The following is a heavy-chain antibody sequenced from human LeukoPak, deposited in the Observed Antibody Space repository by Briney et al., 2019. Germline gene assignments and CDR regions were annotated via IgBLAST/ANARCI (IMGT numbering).Heavy chain of an antibody. CDR3: ARQPIYEAYFDF. V-gene: IGHV3-7*01. Sequence: GGSLRLSCVASGFPFDRYWMSWIRQAPGKGLEWVANIKHDGSEKNFVDSVKGRFTISRDNAENSLFPQMNSLRADDTAVYFCARQPIYEAYFDFWGQGTLVTVSS. CDR1: GFPFDRYW. J-gene: IGHJ4*02. D-gene: IGHD3-16*01. CDR2: IKHDGSEK.